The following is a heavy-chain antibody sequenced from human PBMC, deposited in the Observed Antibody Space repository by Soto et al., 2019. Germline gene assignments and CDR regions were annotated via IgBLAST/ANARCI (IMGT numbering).Heavy chain of an antibody. J-gene: IGHJ4*02. Sequence: QLQLQESGPRLLKPSETLSLTCTVSGGSISSASDCWGWIRQPPGKGLEWTGSICYSGSTYYNLCLKSRVSISADTSMSQISLKLTSVTAADMAVDYCARHGWGSVSDSFDYWGEGTLVIVSS. V-gene: IGHV4-39*01. CDR1: GGSISSASDC. CDR2: ICYSGST. D-gene: IGHD3-16*01. CDR3: ARHGWGSVSDSFDY.